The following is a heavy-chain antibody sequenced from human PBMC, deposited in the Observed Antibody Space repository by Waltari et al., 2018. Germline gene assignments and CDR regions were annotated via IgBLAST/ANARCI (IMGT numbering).Heavy chain of an antibody. D-gene: IGHD5-18*01. Sequence: QVQLVQSGAAVKKPGSSVKVSCKASGGTFSSYAISWVRQAPGQGLEWMGGIIPIFGTANYAQKFQGRVTITADESTSTAYMELSSLRSEDTAVYYCARDPLEDTAIPGDGGMDVWGQGTTVTVSS. V-gene: IGHV1-69*01. CDR2: IIPIFGTA. CDR1: GGTFSSYA. J-gene: IGHJ6*02. CDR3: ARDPLEDTAIPGDGGMDV.